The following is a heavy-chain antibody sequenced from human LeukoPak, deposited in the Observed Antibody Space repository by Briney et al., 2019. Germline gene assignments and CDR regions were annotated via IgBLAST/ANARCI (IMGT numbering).Heavy chain of an antibody. CDR1: GFTFSSYW. D-gene: IGHD6-19*01. CDR2: ISWNSGSI. CDR3: AKSDSSGWYRGWFDP. V-gene: IGHV3-9*01. Sequence: GGSLRLSCAASGFTFSSYWMHWVRQAPGKGLEWVSGISWNSGSIGYADSVKGRFTISRDNAKNSLYLQMNSLRAEDTALYYCAKSDSSGWYRGWFDPWGQGTLVTVSS. J-gene: IGHJ5*02.